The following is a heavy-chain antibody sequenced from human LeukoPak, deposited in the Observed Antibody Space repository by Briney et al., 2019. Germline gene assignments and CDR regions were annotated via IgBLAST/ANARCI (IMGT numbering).Heavy chain of an antibody. CDR2: INEDGSEK. Sequence: GGSLRLSCAASGFTFRNYWVNWVRQAPGKGLEWVANINEDGSEKYYVDSVKGRFTISRDNAKNSLYLQMNSLRDEDTAVYYCARGRRTLIVGATRNAFDVWGQGTIVTVSS. CDR3: ARGRRTLIVGATRNAFDV. CDR1: GFTFRNYW. D-gene: IGHD1-26*01. J-gene: IGHJ3*01. V-gene: IGHV3-7*01.